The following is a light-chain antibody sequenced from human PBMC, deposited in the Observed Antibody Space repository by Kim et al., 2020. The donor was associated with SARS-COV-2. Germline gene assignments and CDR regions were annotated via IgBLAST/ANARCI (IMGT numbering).Light chain of an antibody. CDR2: AKT. V-gene: IGLV3-19*01. Sequence: SSELTQDPAVSVALGQTVRITCHGDSLRTYYATWYQLKPGQAPVLVIYAKTNRPSGIPDRFSGSYSGNTASLTITGAQAEDEADYYCSSRDSSSNLHWVF. CDR3: SSRDSSSNLHWV. CDR1: SLRTYY. J-gene: IGLJ3*02.